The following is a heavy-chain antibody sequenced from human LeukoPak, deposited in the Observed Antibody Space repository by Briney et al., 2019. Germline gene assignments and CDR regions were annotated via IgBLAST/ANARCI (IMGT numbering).Heavy chain of an antibody. V-gene: IGHV4-59*01. CDR2: IYYSGST. CDR1: GGSISSYY. CDR3: ARVRTSCNPECDYYYTDV. J-gene: IGHJ6*03. Sequence: SETLSLTCTVSGGSISSYYWSWIRQPPGKGLEWIGYIYYSGSTNYNPSLKSRVTISVDTSKNQFSLKLSSVTAADTAVYYCARVRTSCNPECDYYYTDVWGKGTTVTVSS. D-gene: IGHD2-2*01.